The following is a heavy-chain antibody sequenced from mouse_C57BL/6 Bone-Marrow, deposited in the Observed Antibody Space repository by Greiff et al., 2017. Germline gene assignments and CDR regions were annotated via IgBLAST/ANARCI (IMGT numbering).Heavy chain of an antibody. V-gene: IGHV5-4*01. CDR1: GFPFSSYA. D-gene: IGHD1-1*01. Sequence: EVQLVESGGGLVKPGGSLKLSCAASGFPFSSYAMSWVRQTPETRLEWVATISDGGSYTYYPDNVKGRFTISRDTAKNNLYLQMRHLKSEDTAMDYCARYTLYYGSSYYWYCDVWGTGTTGTVSS. CDR3: ARYTLYYGSSYYWYCDV. J-gene: IGHJ1*03. CDR2: ISDGGSYT.